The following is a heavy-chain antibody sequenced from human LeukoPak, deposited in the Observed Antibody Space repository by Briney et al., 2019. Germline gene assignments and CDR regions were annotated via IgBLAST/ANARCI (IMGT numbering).Heavy chain of an antibody. V-gene: IGHV3-48*01. CDR2: ISSSGDTI. CDR3: ARVWGDYSNTDY. D-gene: IGHD4-11*01. Sequence: PGGSLRLSCAASGFTFSSYPMIWVRQAPGKGLERISYISSSGDTIHYADSVKGRFTFSRDNAKNSLYLQMNSLRAEDTAVYYCARVWGDYSNTDYWGQGTLVTVSS. CDR1: GFTFSSYP. J-gene: IGHJ4*02.